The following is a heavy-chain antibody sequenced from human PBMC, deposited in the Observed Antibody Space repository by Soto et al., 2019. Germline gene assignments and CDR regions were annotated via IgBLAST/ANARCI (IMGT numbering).Heavy chain of an antibody. CDR2: IYYSGGT. V-gene: IGHV4-31*03. D-gene: IGHD5-12*01. J-gene: IGHJ4*02. CDR1: GATITIDGNY. CDR3: ARGAGAGHDFLY. Sequence: VQLQESGPGLLKASQTLSLTCTVSGATITIDGNYWSWLRQHPEKGLEWIGHIYYSGGTYFHLSLQSRLTLTVDTSKTQFSLKLTSVTAADTAVYFCARGAGAGHDFLYWGQGALVTVSS.